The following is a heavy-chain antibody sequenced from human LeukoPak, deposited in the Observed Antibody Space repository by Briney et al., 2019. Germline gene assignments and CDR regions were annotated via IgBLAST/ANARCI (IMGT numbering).Heavy chain of an antibody. CDR2: ISHSGTT. CDR3: ARHLDYDSGGYFYPYFDD. CDR1: GYSMRSYY. D-gene: IGHD3-22*01. V-gene: IGHV4-59*08. Sequence: SETLSLTCNVSGYSMRSYYWSWLRQPPGKELEWIAYISHSGTTNYNPSLKSRVIISVDTSNHQFSLTLRSVTAADTAVYYCARHLDYDSGGYFYPYFDDWGQGTLVTVSS. J-gene: IGHJ4*02.